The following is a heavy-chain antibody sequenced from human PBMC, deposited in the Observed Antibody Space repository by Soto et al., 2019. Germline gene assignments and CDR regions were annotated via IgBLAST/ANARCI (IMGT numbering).Heavy chain of an antibody. Sequence: PGGSLRLSCAASGFTLSDHYMSWIRQAPGKGLEWIGYSSNSGSFTRYADSVKGRFSISRDNAKSSLYLQMNSLRAEDTAVYYCAKDVVATHYYYYCGMDVWGQGTMVTVFS. CDR3: AKDVVATHYYYYCGMDV. CDR2: SSNSGSFT. J-gene: IGHJ6*02. CDR1: GFTLSDHY. D-gene: IGHD2-21*01. V-gene: IGHV3-11*06.